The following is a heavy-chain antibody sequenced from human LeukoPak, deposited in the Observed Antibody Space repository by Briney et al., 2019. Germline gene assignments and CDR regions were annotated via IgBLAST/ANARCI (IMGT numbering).Heavy chain of an antibody. CDR3: TSDLGLTMIRGVIVY. Sequence: PGGSLRLSCAASGFTFTNAWMTWVRQAPGKGLEWVGRIKSKGDGETTDYAAPVKGRFSMSRDDSKATMYLQMYSLEAEDTAVYYCTSDLGLTMIRGVIVYWGQGALVTVSS. V-gene: IGHV3-15*01. CDR1: GFTFTNAW. D-gene: IGHD3-10*01. CDR2: IKSKGDGETT. J-gene: IGHJ4*02.